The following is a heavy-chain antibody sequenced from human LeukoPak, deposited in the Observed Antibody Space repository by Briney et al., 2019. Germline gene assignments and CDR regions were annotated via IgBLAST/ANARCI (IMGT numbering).Heavy chain of an antibody. V-gene: IGHV3-33*01. D-gene: IGHD1-14*01. CDR3: ARDMTEAGNNRFDS. CDR2: IWHDGSNG. J-gene: IGHJ5*01. Sequence: PGRSLKLSCAASGFSFSSYAMHWVRQAPGKGLEWVAVIWHDGSNGYYADSMKGRFTISRDNSKNTLYLQMNSLRAEDTAVYFCARDMTEAGNNRFDSWGQGTPVTVSS. CDR1: GFSFSSYA.